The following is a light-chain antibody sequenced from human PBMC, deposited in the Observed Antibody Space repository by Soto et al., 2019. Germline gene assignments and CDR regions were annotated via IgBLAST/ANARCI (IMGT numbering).Light chain of an antibody. CDR2: GNI. CDR3: QSYDSSLSGWV. CDR1: TSNIGAGYD. J-gene: IGLJ3*02. Sequence: QSVLTQPPSVSGAPGQRVTISCTGSTSNIGAGYDIHWYQQLPGTAPKLLIYGNINRPSGVPDRFSGSKSDTSASLAITGLQAEDEADYYCQSYDSSLSGWVFGGWTKLTVL. V-gene: IGLV1-40*01.